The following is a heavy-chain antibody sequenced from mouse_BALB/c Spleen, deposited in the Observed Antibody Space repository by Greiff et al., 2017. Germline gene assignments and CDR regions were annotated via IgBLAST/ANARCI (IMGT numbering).Heavy chain of an antibody. CDR2: INPSNGRT. D-gene: IGHD2-10*02. J-gene: IGHJ4*01. V-gene: IGHV1S81*02. CDR3: ARSKYGNYNAMDY. CDR1: GYTFTSYW. Sequence: QVQLLQPGAELVKPGASVKLSCKASGYTFTSYWMHWVKQRPGQGLEWIGEINPSNGRTNYNEKFKSKATLTVDKSSSTAYMQLSSLTSEDSAVYYCARSKYGNYNAMDYWGQGTSVTVSS.